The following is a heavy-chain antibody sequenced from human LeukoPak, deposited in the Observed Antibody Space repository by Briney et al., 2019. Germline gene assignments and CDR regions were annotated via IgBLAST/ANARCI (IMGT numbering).Heavy chain of an antibody. CDR1: GFTFSNAW. J-gene: IGHJ4*02. Sequence: PGGSLRLSCAAPGFTFSNAWMSWVRQAPGKGLEWVGRIKSKTDGGTTDYAAPVKGRFTISRDDSKNTLYLQMNSLKTEDTAVYYCTTEIWFGELLNDYWGQGTLVTVSS. CDR3: TTEIWFGELLNDY. V-gene: IGHV3-15*01. D-gene: IGHD3-10*01. CDR2: IKSKTDGGTT.